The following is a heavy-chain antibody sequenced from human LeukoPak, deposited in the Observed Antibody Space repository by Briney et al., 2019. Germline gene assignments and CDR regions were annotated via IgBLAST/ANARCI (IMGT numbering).Heavy chain of an antibody. J-gene: IGHJ4*02. CDR3: ASLYDTSGRDY. Sequence: GGSLRLSCAASGFTFGSYEMNWVHQAPGKGLEWVSYIGTRGSPIYYSDSVKGRFTISRDNAKNSLYLQMNSLRVEDTAVYYCASLYDTSGRDYWGQGTLVTVSS. V-gene: IGHV3-48*03. CDR2: IGTRGSPI. CDR1: GFTFGSYE. D-gene: IGHD3-22*01.